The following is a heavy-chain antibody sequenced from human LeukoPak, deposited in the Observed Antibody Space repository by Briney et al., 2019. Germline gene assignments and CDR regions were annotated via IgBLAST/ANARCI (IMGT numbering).Heavy chain of an antibody. CDR3: ARTRTVRIAARPGLDAFDI. J-gene: IGHJ3*02. V-gene: IGHV1-24*01. Sequence: ASVKVSCKVSGYTLTELSMHWVRQAPGKGLEWMGGFDPEDGETIYAQKYQGRVTMTEDTSTDTAYMELSSLRSEDTAVYYCARTRTVRIAARPGLDAFDIWGQGTMVTVSS. D-gene: IGHD6-6*01. CDR1: GYTLTELS. CDR2: FDPEDGET.